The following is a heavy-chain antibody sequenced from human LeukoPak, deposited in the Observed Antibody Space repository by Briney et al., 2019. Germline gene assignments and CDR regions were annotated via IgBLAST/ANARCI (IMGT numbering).Heavy chain of an antibody. V-gene: IGHV4-31*03. J-gene: IGHJ6*03. CDR1: GDSISSGTYY. CDR2: IYRSGSA. CDR3: ARDLGTAYYYYFDV. Sequence: SETLSLTCTASGDSISSGTYYWSWIRHFPGKGLEWIGYIYRSGSAYSNPSLKSRVAMSVDTSKNQLSLNLTSVTAADTAVYFCARDLGTAYYYYFDVWGKGTAVTV. D-gene: IGHD3-16*01.